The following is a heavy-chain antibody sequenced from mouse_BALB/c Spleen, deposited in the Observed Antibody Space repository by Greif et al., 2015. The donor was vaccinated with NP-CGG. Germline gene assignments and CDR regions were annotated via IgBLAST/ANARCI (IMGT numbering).Heavy chain of an antibody. CDR3: ARIPGTGFDY. D-gene: IGHD4-1*01. J-gene: IGHJ2*01. CDR1: GFSLSTSGMS. V-gene: IGHV8-8*01. Sequence: VTLKVSGPGILQPSQTLSLTCSFSGFSLSTSGMSVGWIRQPSGKGLEWLAHIWWNDDKYYNPALESRLTISKDTSNNQVSLKIASVVTADTATYYCARIPGTGFDYWGQGTTLTVSS. CDR2: IWWNDDK.